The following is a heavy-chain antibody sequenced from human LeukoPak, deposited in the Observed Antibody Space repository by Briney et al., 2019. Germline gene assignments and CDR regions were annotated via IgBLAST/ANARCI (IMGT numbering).Heavy chain of an antibody. CDR3: ARRGIAVAGITDY. Sequence: SETLSLTCTVSGGSISSYYWSWIRQPPGKGLEWIGYIYYSGSTNYNPSLKSRVTISVDTSKNQFSLKLSSVTAADTAVYCCARRGIAVAGITDYWGQGTLVTVSS. V-gene: IGHV4-59*08. D-gene: IGHD6-19*01. CDR1: GGSISSYY. CDR2: IYYSGST. J-gene: IGHJ4*02.